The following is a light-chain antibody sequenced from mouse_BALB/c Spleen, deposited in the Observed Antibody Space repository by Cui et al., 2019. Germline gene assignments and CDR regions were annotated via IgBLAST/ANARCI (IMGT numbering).Light chain of an antibody. CDR1: SGVSSSC. Sequence: QIVLIQSPAIMSASLGERVTMTCTASSGVSSSCLHWYQQKPGSSPKLWIYSTSNLASGVPARFSGSGSGTSYSLTISSMEAEDAATYYCHQYHRSPYTFGGGTKLEIK. V-gene: IGKV4-74*01. CDR3: HQYHRSPYT. CDR2: STS. J-gene: IGKJ2*01.